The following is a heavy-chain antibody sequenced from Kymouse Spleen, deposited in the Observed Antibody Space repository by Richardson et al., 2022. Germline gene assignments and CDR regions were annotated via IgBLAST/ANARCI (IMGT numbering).Heavy chain of an antibody. J-gene: IGHJ6*02. CDR2: IIPIFGTA. V-gene: IGHV1-69*05. CDR1: GGTFSSYA. Sequence: QVQLVQSGAEVKKPGSSVKVSCKASGGTFSSYAISWVRQAPGQGLEWMGGIIPIFGTANYAQKFQGRVTITTDESTSTAYMELSSLRSEDTAVYYCARDGRYFDWLPPLYYYYGMDVWGQGTTVTVSS. CDR3: ARDGRYFDWLPPLYYYYGMDV. D-gene: IGHD3-9*01.